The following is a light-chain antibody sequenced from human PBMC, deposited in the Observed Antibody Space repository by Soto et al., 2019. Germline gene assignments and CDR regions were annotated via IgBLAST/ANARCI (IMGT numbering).Light chain of an antibody. CDR2: EVS. CDR3: SSYAGSNNHVV. Sequence: QSVLTQPPSASGSPGQSVTISCTGNSSDVGGYNYVSWYQQHPGKAPKLMIYEVSKRPSGVPDRFSGSKSGNTASLTVSGLQAEDEADYYCSSYAGSNNHVVFGGGTKVTVL. J-gene: IGLJ2*01. V-gene: IGLV2-8*01. CDR1: SSDVGGYNY.